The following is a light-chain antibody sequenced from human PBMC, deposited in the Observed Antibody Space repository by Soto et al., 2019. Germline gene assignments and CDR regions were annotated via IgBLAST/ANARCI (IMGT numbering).Light chain of an antibody. CDR3: QQYNNWPIT. J-gene: IGKJ5*01. Sequence: EIVMTQSPATLSVSPGERATLSCRASQSVSSNLAWYQQKPGQAPRLLIYGASTRATGIPARFSGSGSGTEFTLTISSLQSEAFAVYYCQQYNNWPITFGQGTRREIK. CDR2: GAS. V-gene: IGKV3-15*01. CDR1: QSVSSN.